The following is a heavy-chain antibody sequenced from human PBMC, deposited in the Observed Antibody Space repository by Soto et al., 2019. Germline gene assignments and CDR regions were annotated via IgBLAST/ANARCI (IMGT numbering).Heavy chain of an antibody. CDR2: IWYDGSNK. Sequence: GGSLRLSCAASGFTFSSYGMHWVRQAPGKGLEWVAVIWYDGSNKYYADSVKGRFTISRDNSKNTLYLQMNSLRAEDTAVYYCARDLVRYFDKTGQLDYWGQGTLVTVSS. D-gene: IGHD3-9*01. J-gene: IGHJ4*02. CDR3: ARDLVRYFDKTGQLDY. V-gene: IGHV3-33*01. CDR1: GFTFSSYG.